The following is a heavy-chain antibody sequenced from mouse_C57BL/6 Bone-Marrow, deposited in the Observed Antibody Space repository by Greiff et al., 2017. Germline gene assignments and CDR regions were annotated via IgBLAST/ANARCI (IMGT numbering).Heavy chain of an antibody. D-gene: IGHD4-1*02. CDR1: GFTFSDAW. CDR2: IRNKANNHAT. J-gene: IGHJ2*01. CDR3: TTTELYYFDY. V-gene: IGHV6-6*01. Sequence: EVQLVESGGGLVQPGGSMKLSCAASGFTFSDAWMDWVRQSPEKGLEWVAEIRNKANNHATYYAESVKGRFTISRDDSKSSVYLQMNSLRAEDTGIYYCTTTELYYFDYWGQGTTLTVSS.